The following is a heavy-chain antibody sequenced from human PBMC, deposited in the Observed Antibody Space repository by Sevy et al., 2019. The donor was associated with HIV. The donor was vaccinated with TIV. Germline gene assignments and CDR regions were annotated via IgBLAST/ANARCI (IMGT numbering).Heavy chain of an antibody. Sequence: GESLKISCKVSGYSFTNFWIGWVRQVPGKGLEWMGLINPGDSGSRYSPSFEGQVTISVDKSSSTVYLQWSSLKASDTAMYYCARRGWEPDFPIDYWGQGTLVTVSS. V-gene: IGHV5-51*01. CDR3: ARRGWEPDFPIDY. CDR1: GYSFTNFW. CDR2: INPGDSGS. D-gene: IGHD1-26*01. J-gene: IGHJ4*02.